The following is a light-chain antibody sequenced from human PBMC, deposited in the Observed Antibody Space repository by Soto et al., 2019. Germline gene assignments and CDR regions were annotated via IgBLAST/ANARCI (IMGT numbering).Light chain of an antibody. CDR3: IQSLQTPKT. J-gene: IGKJ1*01. CDR2: LGS. CDR1: LSLLHRNGYNY. Sequence: DIVLTQSPLSLAVTLGEPASISCRSSLSLLHRNGYNYVNWYLQKPGQSPQLLIHLGSNRASGVPDMFSGSGSVTDFTLQISRVEAEDVGVYHCIQSLQTPKTFGQGTKVEIK. V-gene: IGKV2-28*01.